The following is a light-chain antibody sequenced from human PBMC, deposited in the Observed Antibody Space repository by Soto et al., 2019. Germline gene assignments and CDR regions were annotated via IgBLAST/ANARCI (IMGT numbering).Light chain of an antibody. V-gene: IGKV3-11*01. Sequence: EIVLTQSPATLSLSPGERATLSCRASQSVSSYLAWFQQKPGQAPRLLIFDASSRATGIPARFSGSGSGTDFTLTISSLEPEDFAVYYCQQRSKWPLTFGPGPKVDI. J-gene: IGKJ3*01. CDR2: DAS. CDR1: QSVSSY. CDR3: QQRSKWPLT.